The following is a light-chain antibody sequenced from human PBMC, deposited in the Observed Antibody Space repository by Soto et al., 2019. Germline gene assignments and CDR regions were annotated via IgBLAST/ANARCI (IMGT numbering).Light chain of an antibody. V-gene: IGKV3-20*01. J-gene: IGKJ3*01. Sequence: EIVLTQSPGTLSLSPGERATLSCRASQSVSSSYLAWYQQKPGQAPRLLIYGASSRATGIPDRFSGSGSGTDFTLTISRLEPEDFAVYYCQQYSSSPLFTLGPGTKVDIK. CDR1: QSVSSSY. CDR2: GAS. CDR3: QQYSSSPLFT.